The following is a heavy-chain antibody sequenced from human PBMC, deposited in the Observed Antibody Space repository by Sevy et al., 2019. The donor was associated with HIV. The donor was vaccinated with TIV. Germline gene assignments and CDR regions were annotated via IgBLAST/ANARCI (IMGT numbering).Heavy chain of an antibody. J-gene: IGHJ4*02. D-gene: IGHD3-9*01. CDR1: GYSFGSIYY. CDR3: AGDLGLGIQFDY. V-gene: IGHV4-38-2*02. CDR2: VYHSGST. Sequence: SETLSLICTVSGYSFGSIYYWGWIRQPPGKGLEGIGSVYHSGSTYYNPSLKSRVTISVDTSKNRFSLKVTSVTAADTAVYYCAGDLGLGIQFDYWGQGTLVTVSS.